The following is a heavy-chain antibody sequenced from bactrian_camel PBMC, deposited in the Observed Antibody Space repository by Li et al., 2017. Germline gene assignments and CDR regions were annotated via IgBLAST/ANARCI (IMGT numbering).Heavy chain of an antibody. CDR2: AYTAGDST. V-gene: IGHV3S54*01. D-gene: IGHD3*01. CDR1: GNFYRSSC. CDR3: AAGPDVGREKHLTADQVLSIRRNNF. Sequence: VQLVESGGGSVEAGGSLRLSCEASGNFYRSSCMGWFRQAPGKEREGVASAYTAGDSTYYADSVKGRFTVSLDNRKNTVYLQMSSPTPDDTAMYYCAAGPDVGREKHLTADQVLSIRRNNFWGQGTQVTVS. J-gene: IGHJ4*01.